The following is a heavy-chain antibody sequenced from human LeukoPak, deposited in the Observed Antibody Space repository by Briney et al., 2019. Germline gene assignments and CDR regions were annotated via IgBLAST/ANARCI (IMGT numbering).Heavy chain of an antibody. CDR3: ARGRGYCSGGSCYPVDP. V-gene: IGHV3-21*01. CDR2: ISSSSSYI. D-gene: IGHD2-15*01. CDR1: GFTFSKYS. J-gene: IGHJ5*02. Sequence: GGSLRLSCAASGFTFSKYSMNWVRQAPGKGLEWVSSISSSSSYIYYADSVKGRFTISRDNAKNSLYLQMNSLRAEDTAVYYYARGRGYCSGGSCYPVDPWGQGTLVTVSS.